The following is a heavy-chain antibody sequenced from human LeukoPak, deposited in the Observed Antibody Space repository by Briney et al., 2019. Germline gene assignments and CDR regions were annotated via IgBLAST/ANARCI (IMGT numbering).Heavy chain of an antibody. V-gene: IGHV3-23*01. CDR3: ARGSYYDSSGYYESSYYFDY. Sequence: GGSLRLSCAASGFTFTSYAMSWVHQAPGKGLEWVSTISGTGGSTYFADSVKGRFTISRDNSKNTLYLQMNSLRAEDTAVYYCARGSYYDSSGYYESSYYFDYWGQGTLVTVSS. CDR1: GFTFTSYA. D-gene: IGHD3-22*01. CDR2: ISGTGGST. J-gene: IGHJ4*02.